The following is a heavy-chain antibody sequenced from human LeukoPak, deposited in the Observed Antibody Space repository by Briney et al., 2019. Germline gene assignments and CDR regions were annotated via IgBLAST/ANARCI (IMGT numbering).Heavy chain of an antibody. CDR1: GGSISSSSYY. J-gene: IGHJ3*02. CDR2: IYYSGST. D-gene: IGHD5-24*01. V-gene: IGHV4-30-4*08. Sequence: SETLSLTCTVSGGSISSSSYYWGWIRQPPGKGLEWIGYIYYSGSTYYNPFLKSRVTISVDTSKNQFSLKLSSVTAADTAVYYCARSRDGYNRGAFDIWGQGTMVTVSS. CDR3: ARSRDGYNRGAFDI.